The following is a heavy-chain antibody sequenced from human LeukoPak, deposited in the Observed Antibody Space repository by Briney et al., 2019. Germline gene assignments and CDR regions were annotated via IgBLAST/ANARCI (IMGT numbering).Heavy chain of an antibody. Sequence: SVKVSCKASGGTFSSYAISWVRQAPGQGLEWMGRIIPIFGTANYAQKFQGRVTITADKSTSTAYMELSSLRSEDTAVYYCARGEIGYNSLDYWGQGTLVTVYS. D-gene: IGHD5-24*01. CDR2: IIPIFGTA. CDR3: ARGEIGYNSLDY. V-gene: IGHV1-69*06. J-gene: IGHJ4*02. CDR1: GGTFSSYA.